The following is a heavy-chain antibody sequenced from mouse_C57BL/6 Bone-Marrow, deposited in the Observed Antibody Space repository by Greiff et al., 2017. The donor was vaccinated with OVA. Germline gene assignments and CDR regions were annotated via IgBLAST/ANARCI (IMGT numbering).Heavy chain of an antibody. CDR3: ARWALGFDY. CDR1: GYTFTSYG. Sequence: VMLVESGAELARPGASVKLSCKASGYTFTSYGISWVKQRTGQGLEWIGEIYPRSGNTYYNEKFKGKATLTADKSSSTAYMELRSLTSEDSAVYYCARWALGFDYWGQGTTLTVSS. D-gene: IGHD4-1*01. J-gene: IGHJ2*01. CDR2: IYPRSGNT. V-gene: IGHV1-81*01.